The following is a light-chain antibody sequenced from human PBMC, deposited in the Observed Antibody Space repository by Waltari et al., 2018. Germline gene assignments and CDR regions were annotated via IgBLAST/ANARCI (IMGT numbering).Light chain of an antibody. V-gene: IGLV3-27*01. Sequence: SYELTHPSSVSVSPGQTARITCSGDVLAKRYVRWFQQKPGQAPVFVIYKDIERPAGIPERFSGSSSGTTATLSVSGAQVEDGADYYCYSAPDNSGIFGGGTKLTVL. CDR1: VLAKRY. J-gene: IGLJ2*01. CDR2: KDI. CDR3: YSAPDNSGI.